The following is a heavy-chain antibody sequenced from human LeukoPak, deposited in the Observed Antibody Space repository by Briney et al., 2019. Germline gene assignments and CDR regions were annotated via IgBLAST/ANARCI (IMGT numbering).Heavy chain of an antibody. D-gene: IGHD6-19*01. J-gene: IGHJ6*02. V-gene: IGHV1-18*01. CDR1: GYTFTTYG. CDR2: ISGSNGNT. CDR3: ARIGGKAVTGTGWFDYYGMDV. Sequence: ASVKVSCKTSGYTFTTYGISWVRQAPGQGLEWMGWISGSNGNTNYAQKFQGRVTMTTGTSTSTASMELRSLRSDDTAVYYCARIGGKAVTGTGWFDYYGMDVWGQGTTVTVSS.